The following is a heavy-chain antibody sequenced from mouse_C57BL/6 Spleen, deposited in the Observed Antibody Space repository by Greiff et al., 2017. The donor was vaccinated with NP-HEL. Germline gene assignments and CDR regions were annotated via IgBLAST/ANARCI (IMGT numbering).Heavy chain of an antibody. CDR1: GYSITSGYY. V-gene: IGHV3-6*01. CDR2: ISYDGSN. J-gene: IGHJ1*03. CDR3: ARAPPYYGSSYWYFDV. D-gene: IGHD1-1*01. Sequence: VPLQESGPGLVKPSQSLSLTCSVTGYSITSGYYWNWIRQFPGNKLEWMGYISYDGSNNYNPSLKNRISITRDTSKNQFFLKLNSVTTEDTATYYCARAPPYYGSSYWYFDVWGTGTTVTVSS.